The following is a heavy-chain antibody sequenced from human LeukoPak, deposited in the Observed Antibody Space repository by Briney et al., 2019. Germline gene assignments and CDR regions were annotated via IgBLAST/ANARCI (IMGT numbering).Heavy chain of an antibody. CDR2: ISSSGSTI. CDR3: ARTSMITFGGVIVIPFDY. J-gene: IGHJ4*02. V-gene: IGHV3-48*03. D-gene: IGHD3-16*02. Sequence: GGSLRLSCAASGFTFSSYELNWVRQAPGKGLEWVSYISSSGSTIYYADSVKGRFTISRDDAKNSLYLQMNSLRAEDTAVYYCARTSMITFGGVIVIPFDYWGQGTLVTVSS. CDR1: GFTFSSYE.